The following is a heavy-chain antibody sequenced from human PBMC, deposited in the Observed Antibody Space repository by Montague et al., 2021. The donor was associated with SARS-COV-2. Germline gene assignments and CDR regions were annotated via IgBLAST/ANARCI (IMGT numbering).Heavy chain of an antibody. CDR3: AGSLSGNQERGDY. CDR1: GGSVSSNSYD. Sequence: SETLSLTCSVSGGSVSSNSYDWSWIRQPPGMGLEWIGTVSGSGGTSSTLSLKSRVTISVDTPKNQLSLKLSSVTAADTAVYSCAGSLSGNQERGDYWGHGTLVTVSS. CDR2: VSGSGGT. J-gene: IGHJ4*01. D-gene: IGHD1-26*01. V-gene: IGHV4-39*07.